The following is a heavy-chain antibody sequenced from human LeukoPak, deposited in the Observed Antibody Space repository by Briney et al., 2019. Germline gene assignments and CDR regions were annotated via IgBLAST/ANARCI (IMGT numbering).Heavy chain of an antibody. CDR3: ARASPLPVVPEY. J-gene: IGHJ4*02. CDR1: GYTFTSYY. V-gene: IGHV1-46*01. Sequence: ASVKVSCKASGYTFTSYYMRWVRQAPGQGLEWMGIINPSGGSTSYAQKFQGRVTMTRDTSTSTVYMELSSLRSEDTAVYYCARASPLPVVPEYWGQGTLVTVSS. D-gene: IGHD2-15*01. CDR2: INPSGGST.